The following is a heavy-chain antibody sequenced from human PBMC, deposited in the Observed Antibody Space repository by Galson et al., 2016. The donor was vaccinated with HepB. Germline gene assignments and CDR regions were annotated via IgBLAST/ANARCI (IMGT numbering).Heavy chain of an antibody. Sequence: SLRLSCAASRFTSSTYAMSWVRQAPGKGLEWVSAISATGSSTYYADSVKGRFTISKDSSKNTLYLQMNGLRTEDTAIYYCATNGPQLYFHWLNSFDYWGQGTLVTVSS. J-gene: IGHJ4*02. V-gene: IGHV3-23*01. CDR1: RFTSSTYA. D-gene: IGHD3-9*01. CDR3: ATNGPQLYFHWLNSFDY. CDR2: ISATGSST.